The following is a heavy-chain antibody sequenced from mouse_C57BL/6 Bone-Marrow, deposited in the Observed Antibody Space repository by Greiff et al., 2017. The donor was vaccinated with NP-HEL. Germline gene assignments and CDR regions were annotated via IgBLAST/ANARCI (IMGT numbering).Heavy chain of an antibody. J-gene: IGHJ2*01. CDR2: ISSGGSYT. CDR3: ARTSRSSYNFDY. Sequence: EVHLVESGGDLVKPGGSLKLSCAASGFTFSSYGMSWVRQTPDKRLEWVATISSGGSYTYYPDSVKGRFTISRDNAKNTLYLQMSSLKSEDTAMYYCARTSRSSYNFDYWGQGTTLTVSS. CDR1: GFTFSSYG. V-gene: IGHV5-6*01. D-gene: IGHD1-1*01.